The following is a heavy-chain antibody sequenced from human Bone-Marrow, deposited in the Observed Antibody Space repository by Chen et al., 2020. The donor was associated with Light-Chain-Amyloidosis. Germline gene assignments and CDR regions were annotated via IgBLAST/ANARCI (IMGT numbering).Heavy chain of an antibody. D-gene: IGHD1-26*01. CDR2: INRSGRSI. J-gene: IGHJ3*02. V-gene: IGHV3-48*01. CDR1: GFSLSDYS. CDR3: AREGVGDTDAFDI. Sequence: HLVESGGGLVQPGGSLRLSCAGSGFSLSDYSMNWVRQAPGKGLEWLSYINRSGRSIHYADSVKGRITISRDNGKNSLYLQMNSLRAEDTATYYCAREGVGDTDAFDIWGQGTMIIVSP.